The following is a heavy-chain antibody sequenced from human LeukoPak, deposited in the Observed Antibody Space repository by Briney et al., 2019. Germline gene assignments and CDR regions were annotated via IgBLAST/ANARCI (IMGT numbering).Heavy chain of an antibody. Sequence: ASVKVSRKASGYTFTSYGISWVRQAPGQGLEWMGWISAYNGNTNYAQKLQGRVTMTTDTSTSTAYMELRSLRSDDTAVYYCARASLGIAAAGNIDYWGQGTLVTVSS. CDR3: ARASLGIAAAGNIDY. CDR2: ISAYNGNT. J-gene: IGHJ4*02. V-gene: IGHV1-18*01. CDR1: GYTFTSYG. D-gene: IGHD6-13*01.